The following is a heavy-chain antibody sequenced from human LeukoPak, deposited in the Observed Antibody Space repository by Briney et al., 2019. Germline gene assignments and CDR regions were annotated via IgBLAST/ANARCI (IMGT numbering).Heavy chain of an antibody. CDR2: IYHSGST. D-gene: IGHD3-3*01. V-gene: IGHV4-30-2*02. J-gene: IGHJ3*02. CDR1: GGSISSGDYS. Sequence: SETLSLTCAVSGGSISSGDYSWSWIRQPPGKALEWIGFIYHSGSTNYNPSLKSRVTISVDTSKNQFSLKLSSVTAADTAVYYCARGSSLITIFGVVIAASDIWGQGTMVTVSS. CDR3: ARGSSLITIFGVVIAASDI.